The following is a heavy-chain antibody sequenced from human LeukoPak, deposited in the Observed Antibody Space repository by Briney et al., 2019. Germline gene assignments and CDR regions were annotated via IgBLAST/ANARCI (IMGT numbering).Heavy chain of an antibody. V-gene: IGHV1-18*01. CDR1: GYTFTSYD. Sequence: ASVKVSCKASGYTFTSYDFNWVRQAPGQGLEWMGWVSPYTGSTRYAQYLQGRVTMTTDTSTSTAYMELRSLTSDDTAVYYCAREVWSGYYIDYWGQGTLVTVSS. CDR2: VSPYTGST. D-gene: IGHD3-3*01. J-gene: IGHJ4*02. CDR3: AREVWSGYYIDY.